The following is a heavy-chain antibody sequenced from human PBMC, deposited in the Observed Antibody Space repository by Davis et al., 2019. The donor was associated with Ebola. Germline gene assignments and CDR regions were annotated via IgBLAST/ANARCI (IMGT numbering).Heavy chain of an antibody. V-gene: IGHV1-8*01. J-gene: IGHJ6*02. Sequence: ASVKVSCKASGYTFTSYDINWVRQATGQGLEWMGWMNPNSGNTGYAQKFQGRVTMTRNTSISTAYMELSSLRSEDTAVYYCARGRYQLLYGNYYGMDVWGQGTTVTVSS. CDR2: MNPNSGNT. D-gene: IGHD2-2*02. CDR3: ARGRYQLLYGNYYGMDV. CDR1: GYTFTSYD.